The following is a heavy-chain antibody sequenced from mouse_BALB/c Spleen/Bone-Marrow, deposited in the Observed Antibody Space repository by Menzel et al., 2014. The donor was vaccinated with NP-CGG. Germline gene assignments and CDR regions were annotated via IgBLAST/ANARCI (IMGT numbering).Heavy chain of an antibody. Sequence: QRVETGADLVQPGASGKLSCTSSGFNIKDTYMHWVKQRPEQGLEWIGRIDPANGNTKYDPKFQGKATITADTSSNTAYLQLSSLTSEDTAVYYCARNYGYGKSFALWGQGTLVS. CDR1: GFNIKDTY. V-gene: IGHV14-3*02. CDR2: IDPANGNT. J-gene: IGHJ3*01. D-gene: IGHD2-2*01. CDR3: ARNYGYGKSFAL.